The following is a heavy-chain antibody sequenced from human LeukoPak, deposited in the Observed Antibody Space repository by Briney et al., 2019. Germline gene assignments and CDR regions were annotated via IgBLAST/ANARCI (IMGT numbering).Heavy chain of an antibody. CDR1: GGSISSSSYY. V-gene: IGHV4-39*07. J-gene: IGHJ4*02. CDR2: IYYSGST. Sequence: SETLSLTCTVSGGSISSSSYYWGWIRQPPGKGLEWIGSIYYSGSTYYNPSLKSRVTISVDTSKNQFSLKLSSVTAADTAAYYCARDVGATPGYFDYWGQGTLVTVSS. CDR3: ARDVGATPGYFDY. D-gene: IGHD1-26*01.